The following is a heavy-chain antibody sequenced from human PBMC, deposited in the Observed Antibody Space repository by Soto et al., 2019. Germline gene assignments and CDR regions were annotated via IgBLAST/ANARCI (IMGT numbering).Heavy chain of an antibody. V-gene: IGHV3-30*18. CDR3: AKEGAYCGGDCYSGFDY. Sequence: LRLSCAACGFTFGSYGMHWVRQAPGKGLEWVAVISYDGSNKYYADSVKGRFTISRDNSKNTLYLQMNSLRAEDTAVYYCAKEGAYCGGDCYSGFDYWGQGTLVTVSS. CDR1: GFTFGSYG. D-gene: IGHD2-21*02. J-gene: IGHJ4*02. CDR2: ISYDGSNK.